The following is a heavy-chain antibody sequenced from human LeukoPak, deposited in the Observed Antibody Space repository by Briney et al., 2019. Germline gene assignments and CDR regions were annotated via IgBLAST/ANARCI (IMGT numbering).Heavy chain of an antibody. CDR2: IIPILGIA. D-gene: IGHD6-19*01. CDR1: GGTFSSYA. J-gene: IGHJ4*02. CDR3: ARDGSIAVAGIVDY. Sequence: SVKVPCKASGGTFSSYAISWVRQAPGQGLEWMGRIIPILGIANYAQKFQGRVTITADKSTSTAYMELRSLRSDDTAVYYCARDGSIAVAGIVDYWGQGTLVTVSS. V-gene: IGHV1-69*04.